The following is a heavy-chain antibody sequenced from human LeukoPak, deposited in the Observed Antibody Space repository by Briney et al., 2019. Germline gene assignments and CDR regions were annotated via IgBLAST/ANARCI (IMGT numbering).Heavy chain of an antibody. CDR2: ISWNSGSI. CDR1: GFTFDDYA. J-gene: IGHJ4*02. CDR3: AKAASDYGDSYYFDY. Sequence: PGGSLRLSCAASGFTFDDYAMHWVRQAPGKGLEWASGISWNSGSIGYADSVKGRFTISRDNAKNSLYLQMNSLRAEDTALYYCAKAASDYGDSYYFDYWGQGTLVTVSS. V-gene: IGHV3-9*01. D-gene: IGHD4-17*01.